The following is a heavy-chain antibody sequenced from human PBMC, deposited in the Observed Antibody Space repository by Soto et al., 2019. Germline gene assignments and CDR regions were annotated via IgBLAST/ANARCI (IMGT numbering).Heavy chain of an antibody. D-gene: IGHD1-26*01. CDR3: ARDDEHGRNCDLAY. Sequence: QVQLVQSGGGVVQPGRSLRLSCAASGFNFNTYFMHWVRQAPGKGREWGAMIFPNGRDKEYADSVKGRFTISRDNSNSRMYLQMDSLRPEDTAVYYCARDDEHGRNCDLAYWGQGALVNVSS. CDR2: IFPNGRDK. CDR1: GFNFNTYF. V-gene: IGHV3-30*13. J-gene: IGHJ4*02.